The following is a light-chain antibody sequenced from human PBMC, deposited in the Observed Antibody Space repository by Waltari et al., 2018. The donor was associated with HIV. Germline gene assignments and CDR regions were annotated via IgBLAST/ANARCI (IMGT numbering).Light chain of an antibody. J-gene: IGKJ1*01. CDR1: QRVDSTF. CDR2: GAS. CDR3: QQDYNSPGT. Sequence: EVVLTQSPATLSLSPGETATLSCRASQRVDSTFLSWYQQKPGQAPRLLIYGASTRVSGISPRFSGSGSGTDFTLTISSLYPEDFAVYYCQQDYNSPGTFDQGTRVEIK. V-gene: IGKV3D-7*01.